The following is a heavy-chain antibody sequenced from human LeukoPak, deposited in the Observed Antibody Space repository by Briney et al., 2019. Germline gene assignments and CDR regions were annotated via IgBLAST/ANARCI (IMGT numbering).Heavy chain of an antibody. D-gene: IGHD6-19*01. V-gene: IGHV5-51*01. CDR3: ATYSSGWYYSFDI. J-gene: IGHJ3*02. CDR1: GYSFTSYW. CDR2: IWPSDSDT. Sequence: GESLKISCQGSGYSFTSYWIGWVRQMPGKGLEWMGIIWPSDSDTRYSPSFQGQVTISADRSISTAYLQWSSLKASDTAMYYCATYSSGWYYSFDIWGQGTMVTVSS.